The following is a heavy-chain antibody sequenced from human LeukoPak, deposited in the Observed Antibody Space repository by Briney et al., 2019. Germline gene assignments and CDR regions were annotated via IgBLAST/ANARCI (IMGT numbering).Heavy chain of an antibody. D-gene: IGHD3-3*02. CDR3: TRDLSAAFDL. V-gene: IGHV3-33*05. J-gene: IGHJ4*02. Sequence: GRTLRLSCAASGFPFSSYGMHWVRQAPGKGLEWVARLVYDERSDYANSVKGRFSISRDNSKNTLFLDMSDLRVEDTAVYYCTRDLSAAFDLWGQGVLGTVS. CDR1: GFPFSSYG. CDR2: LVYDERS.